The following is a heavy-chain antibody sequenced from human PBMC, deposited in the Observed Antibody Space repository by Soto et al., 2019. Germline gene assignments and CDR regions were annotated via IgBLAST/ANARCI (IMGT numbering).Heavy chain of an antibody. Sequence: AGGSLRLSCAASGFTFSSYAMHWVRQAPGKGLEWVAVISYDGSNKYYADSVKGRFTISRDNSKNTLYLQMNSLRAEDTAVYYCAREHPLRVAEGYLDYWGQGTLATVSS. D-gene: IGHD3-3*01. CDR2: ISYDGSNK. J-gene: IGHJ4*02. CDR1: GFTFSSYA. CDR3: AREHPLRVAEGYLDY. V-gene: IGHV3-30-3*01.